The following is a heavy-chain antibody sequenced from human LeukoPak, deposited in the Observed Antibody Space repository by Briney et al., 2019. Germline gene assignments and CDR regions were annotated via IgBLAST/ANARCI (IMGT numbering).Heavy chain of an antibody. CDR2: IRSKAYGGTT. J-gene: IGHJ4*02. CDR1: GFTFGDYA. D-gene: IGHD4-17*01. CDR3: TSTASTVTTMGYYFDY. Sequence: GRSLRLSCTASGFTFGDYAMSWFRQAPGKGLEWVGFIRSKAYGGTTEYAASVKGRFTISRDDSKSIAHLQMNSLKTEDTAVYYCTSTASTVTTMGYYFDYWGQGTLVTVSS. V-gene: IGHV3-49*03.